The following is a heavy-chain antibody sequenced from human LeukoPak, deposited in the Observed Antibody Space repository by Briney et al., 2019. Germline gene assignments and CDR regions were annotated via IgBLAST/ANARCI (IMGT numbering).Heavy chain of an antibody. CDR2: TYPGDSDT. V-gene: IGHV5-51*01. CDR1: GYSFTNYW. CDR3: ASNVGGAGSAFDI. J-gene: IGHJ3*02. D-gene: IGHD2-15*01. Sequence: GESLKISCKGFGYSFTNYWIGWVRQMPGKGLEWMGITYPGDSDTRYGPSFQGQVTISADKSISTAYLQWSSLKASDTAMYYCASNVGGAGSAFDIWGQGTMVTVSS.